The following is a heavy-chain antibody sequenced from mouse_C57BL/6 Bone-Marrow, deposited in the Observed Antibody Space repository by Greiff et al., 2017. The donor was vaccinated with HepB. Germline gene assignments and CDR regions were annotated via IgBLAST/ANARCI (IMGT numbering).Heavy chain of an antibody. D-gene: IGHD1-1*01. Sequence: EVQLQQSGPELVKPGASVKISCKASGYTFTDYYMNWVKQSHGKSLEWIGDINPNNGGTSYNQKFKGKATLPVDKSSSTAYMELRSLTSEDSAVYYCARGDYGSSSWFAYWGQGTLVTVSA. CDR3: ARGDYGSSSWFAY. CDR2: INPNNGGT. V-gene: IGHV1-26*01. CDR1: GYTFTDYY. J-gene: IGHJ3*01.